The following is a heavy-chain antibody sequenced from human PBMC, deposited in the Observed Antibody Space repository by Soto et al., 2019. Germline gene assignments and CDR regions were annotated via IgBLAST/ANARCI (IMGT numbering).Heavy chain of an antibody. CDR3: ARHLRRYFDWLLFDY. D-gene: IGHD3-9*01. Sequence: SETLSLTCTVSGGSISSYYWSWIRQPPGKGLEWIGYIYYSGSTNYNPSLKSRVTISVDTTKNLFSLKLSSVTAADTAVYYCARHLRRYFDWLLFDYWGQGTLVTVSS. CDR2: IYYSGST. J-gene: IGHJ4*02. V-gene: IGHV4-59*08. CDR1: GGSISSYY.